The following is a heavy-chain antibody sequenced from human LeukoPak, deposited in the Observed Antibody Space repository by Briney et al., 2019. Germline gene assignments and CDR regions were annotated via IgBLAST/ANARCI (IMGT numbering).Heavy chain of an antibody. CDR2: MNQKSGKT. CDR1: GYTFTSYD. V-gene: IGHV1-8*01. CDR3: ARVWAYGGNSSYYYYYMDV. D-gene: IGHD4-23*01. Sequence: ASVKVSCKASGYTFTSYDINWVGQATGQGREWMGWMNQKSGKTGYEQKFQGRVTMTTNTSISTAYMELSSLRSEDTAVYYCARVWAYGGNSSYYYYYMDVWGKGTTVTVSS. J-gene: IGHJ6*03.